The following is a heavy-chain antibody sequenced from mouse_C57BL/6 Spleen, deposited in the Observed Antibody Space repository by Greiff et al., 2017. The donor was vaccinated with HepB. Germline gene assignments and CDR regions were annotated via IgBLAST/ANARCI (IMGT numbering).Heavy chain of an antibody. CDR1: GFNIKDDY. CDR3: TSNWDKIAY. D-gene: IGHD4-1*01. J-gene: IGHJ3*01. CDR2: IDPENGDT. Sequence: EVQLQQSGAELVRPGASVKLSCTASGFNIKDDYMHWVKQRPEQGLEWIGWIDPENGDTEYASKFQGKATITADTSSNTAYLQLCSLTSEDTAVYYCTSNWDKIAYWGQGTLVTVSA. V-gene: IGHV14-4*01.